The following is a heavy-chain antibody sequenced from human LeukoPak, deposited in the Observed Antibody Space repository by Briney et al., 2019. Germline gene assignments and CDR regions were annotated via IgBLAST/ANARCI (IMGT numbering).Heavy chain of an antibody. V-gene: IGHV4-4*03. CDR1: GGSVTITNW. D-gene: IGHD3-3*01. Sequence: PETLSLTYDESGGSVTITNWWTWVRQPPGKGLDWIGEVHLDGRTNYNPSLKSRLITSVNLTENHISLKLTSVTAADTAVYYCAREGGFYRPLDYSGQGTLVTVSS. CDR3: AREGGFYRPLDY. CDR2: VHLDGRT. J-gene: IGHJ4*02.